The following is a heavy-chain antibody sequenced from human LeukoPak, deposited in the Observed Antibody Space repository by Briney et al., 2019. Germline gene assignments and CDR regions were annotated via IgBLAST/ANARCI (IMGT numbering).Heavy chain of an antibody. CDR3: ARGFHWGGYYFDY. V-gene: IGHV4-34*01. J-gene: IGHJ4*02. D-gene: IGHD7-27*01. CDR2: VSHSGVT. CDR1: GESFSGFY. Sequence: PSETLSLTCAVYGESFSGFYWSWIRQAPGKWLEWLGEVSHSGVTSYNPSLMSRLSISRDTSKNQFSLKLTSITAADTAVYYCARGFHWGGYYFDYWGQGTLVTLSS.